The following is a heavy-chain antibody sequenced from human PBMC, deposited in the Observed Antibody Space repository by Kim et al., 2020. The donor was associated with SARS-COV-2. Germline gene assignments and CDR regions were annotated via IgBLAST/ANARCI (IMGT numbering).Heavy chain of an antibody. CDR3: ARADSSSGWPNWFDP. V-gene: IGHV6-1*01. Sequence: GSVKSRKTINPDTSKNQFSLQLNSVTPEDTAVYYCARADSSSGWPNWFDPWGQGTLVTVSS. J-gene: IGHJ5*02. D-gene: IGHD6-19*01.